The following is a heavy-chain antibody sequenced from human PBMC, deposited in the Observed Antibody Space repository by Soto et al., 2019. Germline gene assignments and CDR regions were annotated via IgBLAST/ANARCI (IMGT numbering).Heavy chain of an antibody. V-gene: IGHV3-48*02. J-gene: IGHJ6*02. CDR2: ISSSSSTI. CDR1: GFTFSSYS. Sequence: PGGSLRLSCAASGFTFSSYSMNWVRQAPGKGLEWVSYISSSSSTIYYADSVKGRFTISRDNAKNSLYLQMNSLRDEDTAVYYCARDTLHRGYYYGMDVWGQGTTVTVSS. D-gene: IGHD2-21*01. CDR3: ARDTLHRGYYYGMDV.